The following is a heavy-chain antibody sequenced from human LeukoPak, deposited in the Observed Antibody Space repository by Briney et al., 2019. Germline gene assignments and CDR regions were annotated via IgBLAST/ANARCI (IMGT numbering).Heavy chain of an antibody. D-gene: IGHD3-22*01. Sequence: PSGTLSLTCAVSGGSISSSNWWSWVRQPPGKGLEWIGEIYHSGSTNYNPSLKSRVTISVDKSKNQFSLKLSSVTAADTAVYYCARAYYYGSSDSPWDYWGQGTLVTVSS. J-gene: IGHJ4*02. CDR2: IYHSGST. CDR3: ARAYYYGSSDSPWDY. CDR1: GGSISSSNW. V-gene: IGHV4-4*02.